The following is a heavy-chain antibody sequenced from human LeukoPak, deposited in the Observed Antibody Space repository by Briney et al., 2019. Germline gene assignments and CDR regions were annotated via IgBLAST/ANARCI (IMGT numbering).Heavy chain of an antibody. Sequence: GGSLRLSCAASGFTFSSYDMHWVRHATGKGLEWVSAIGTAGDTYYPGSVKGRFTISRENAKNSLYLQMNSLRAGDTAVYYCARAVRKTAGWFDPWGQGTLVTVSS. D-gene: IGHD3-10*01. CDR2: IGTAGDT. CDR3: ARAVRKTAGWFDP. V-gene: IGHV3-13*01. CDR1: GFTFSSYD. J-gene: IGHJ5*02.